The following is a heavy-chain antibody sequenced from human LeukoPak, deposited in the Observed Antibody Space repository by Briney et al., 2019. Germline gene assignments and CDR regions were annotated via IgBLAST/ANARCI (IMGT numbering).Heavy chain of an antibody. J-gene: IGHJ3*02. CDR1: GFTFNSHY. Sequence: GWSLRLSCAASGFTFNSHYMSWVRQAPGKGLEWVANIRQRGTDKYYVDSVKGRFTISRDNAKNSLYLQMNSLRAEDTAVYYCARESQYCSSTSCHDDAFDIWGQGTMVTVSS. CDR3: ARESQYCSSTSCHDDAFDI. D-gene: IGHD2-2*01. V-gene: IGHV3-7*01. CDR2: IRQRGTDK.